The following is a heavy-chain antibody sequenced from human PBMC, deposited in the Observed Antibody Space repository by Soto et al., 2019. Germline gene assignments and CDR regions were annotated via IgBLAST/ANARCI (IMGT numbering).Heavy chain of an antibody. CDR2: IKQDGSEK. Sequence: GGSLRLSCAASGFTFSSYWMSWVRQAPGKGLEWVANIKQDGSEKYYVDSVKGRFTISRDNAKNSLYLQMNSLRAEDTAVYYCARDAESIFGVVNLKKYGMDVWGQGTTVTVSS. D-gene: IGHD3-3*01. V-gene: IGHV3-7*05. CDR1: GFTFSSYW. CDR3: ARDAESIFGVVNLKKYGMDV. J-gene: IGHJ6*02.